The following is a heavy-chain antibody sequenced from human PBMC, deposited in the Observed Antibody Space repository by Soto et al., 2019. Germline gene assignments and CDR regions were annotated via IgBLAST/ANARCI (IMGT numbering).Heavy chain of an antibody. J-gene: IGHJ5*02. CDR1: GYTFTSYG. CDR2: ISAYNGNT. D-gene: IGHD3-22*01. V-gene: IGHV1-18*01. CDR3: ARGTLYYDSSGWFDP. Sequence: VSVKVSCKASGYTFTSYGICWVRQAPGQGLEWMGWISAYNGNTNYAQKLQGRVTMTTDTSTSTAYMELRSLRSDDTAVYYCARGTLYYDSSGWFDPWGQGTLVTVSS.